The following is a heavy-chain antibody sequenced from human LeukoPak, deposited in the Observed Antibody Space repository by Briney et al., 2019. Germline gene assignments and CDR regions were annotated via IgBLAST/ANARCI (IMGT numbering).Heavy chain of an antibody. CDR3: ASWLFGDFDY. V-gene: IGHV3-66*01. J-gene: IGHJ4*02. D-gene: IGHD3-3*01. CDR1: GFTVSSNY. CDR2: IYSGGST. Sequence: GGSLRLSCAASGFTVSSNYMSWVRQAPGKGLEWVSVIYSGGSTYYADSVKGRFTISRGNSKNTLYLQMNSLRAEDTAVYYCASWLFGDFDYWGQGTLVTVSS.